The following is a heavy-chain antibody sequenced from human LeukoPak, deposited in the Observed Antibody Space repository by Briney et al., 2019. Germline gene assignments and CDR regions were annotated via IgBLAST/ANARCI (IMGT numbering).Heavy chain of an antibody. CDR2: IYHSGST. CDR3: ARDYPALYYYYGMDV. Sequence: SETLSLTCTVSGYSISSGYYWGWIRQPPGKGLEWIGSIYHSGSTYYNPSLKSRVTISVDTSKNQFSLKLSSVTAADTAVYYCARDYPALYYYYGMDVWGQGTTVTVSS. CDR1: GYSISSGYY. J-gene: IGHJ6*02. V-gene: IGHV4-38-2*02.